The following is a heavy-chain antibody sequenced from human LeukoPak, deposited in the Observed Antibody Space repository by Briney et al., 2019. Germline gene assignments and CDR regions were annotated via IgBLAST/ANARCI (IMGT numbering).Heavy chain of an antibody. CDR2: IYSTGST. CDR1: GDSISSYY. CDR3: ATTTSILAFDI. J-gene: IGHJ3*02. Sequence: SETLSLTCTVSGDSISSYYCNWTRQPAGKGLEYIGRIYSTGSTNYNPSLKSRVTMSVDTSKNHFSLKLSSVTAADTAVYYCATTTSILAFDIWGQGTMVTVSS. V-gene: IGHV4-4*07. D-gene: IGHD3-3*01.